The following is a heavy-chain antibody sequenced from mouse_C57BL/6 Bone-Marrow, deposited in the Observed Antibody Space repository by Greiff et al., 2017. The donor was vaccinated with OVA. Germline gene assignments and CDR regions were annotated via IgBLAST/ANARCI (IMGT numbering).Heavy chain of an antibody. CDR2: IYPRDGST. D-gene: IGHD1-1*01. J-gene: IGHJ1*03. Sequence: QVQLQQPGAELVKPGASVKMSCKASGYTFTSYWITWVKQRPGQGLEWIGWIYPRDGSTKYNEKFKGKATLTVDTSSSTAYMELHSLTSEDSAVYFCARQPYGSSYWYFDVWGTGTTVTVSS. CDR3: ARQPYGSSYWYFDV. CDR1: GYTFTSYW. V-gene: IGHV1-85*01.